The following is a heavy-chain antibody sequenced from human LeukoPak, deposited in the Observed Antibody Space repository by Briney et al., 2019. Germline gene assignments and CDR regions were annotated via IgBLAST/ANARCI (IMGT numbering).Heavy chain of an antibody. CDR2: INPNGGGT. D-gene: IGHD6-19*01. Sequence: ASVKVSCKASGYTFTNYYMHWVRQAPGQGLEWMGRINPNGGGTNYAQKFQGRVTMTRDTSISTAYMELSRLRSDDTAVYYCARVSGAVAALPYDYWGQGTLVTVSS. V-gene: IGHV1-2*06. J-gene: IGHJ4*02. CDR1: GYTFTNYY. CDR3: ARVSGAVAALPYDY.